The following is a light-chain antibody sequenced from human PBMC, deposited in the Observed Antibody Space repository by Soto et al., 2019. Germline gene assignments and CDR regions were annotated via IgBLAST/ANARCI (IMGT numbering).Light chain of an antibody. CDR1: SSDIGAYKF. J-gene: IGLJ2*01. Sequence: QSVLTQPPSASGSPGQSVAISCTGTSSDIGAYKFVSWYQQHPGKAPKLIIYEVSIRPSGVPDRFSGSKSGNTASLTVSGPLAEDEADYYCSLYAGTNSVVFGGGTKLTVL. CDR3: SLYAGTNSVV. CDR2: EVS. V-gene: IGLV2-8*01.